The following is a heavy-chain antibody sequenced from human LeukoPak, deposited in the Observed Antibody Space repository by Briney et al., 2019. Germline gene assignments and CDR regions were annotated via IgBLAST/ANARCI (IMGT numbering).Heavy chain of an antibody. V-gene: IGHV3-23*01. CDR1: GFTFSSYA. J-gene: IGHJ5*02. Sequence: PGGSLRLSCAASGFTFSSYAMSWVRQAPGKGLEWVSAISGSGGSTYYAGSVKGRFTISRDNSKNTLYLQMSSLRAEDTAVYYCAKEPSYCTNGVCYSRVFDRWGQGTLVTVSS. CDR3: AKEPSYCTNGVCYSRVFDR. CDR2: ISGSGGST. D-gene: IGHD2-8*01.